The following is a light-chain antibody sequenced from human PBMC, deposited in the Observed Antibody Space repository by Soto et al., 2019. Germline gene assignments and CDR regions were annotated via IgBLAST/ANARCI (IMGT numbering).Light chain of an antibody. V-gene: IGLV3-1*01. CDR1: KLGDKY. CDR3: QAWDSSTG. Sequence: SYELTQPPSVSVSPGQTASITCSGAKLGDKYACWYQQKPGQSPVLVIYQDSKRTSGIPERFSGSNSGNTATLTISGTQAMAGADYFCQAWDSSTGFGGGLKLSVL. J-gene: IGLJ2*01. CDR2: QDS.